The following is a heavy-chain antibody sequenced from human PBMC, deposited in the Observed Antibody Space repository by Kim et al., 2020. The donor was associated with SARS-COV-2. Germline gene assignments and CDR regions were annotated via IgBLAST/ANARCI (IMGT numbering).Heavy chain of an antibody. CDR2: ISPDGSAT. CDR1: GFTFNAYW. V-gene: IGHV3-74*01. J-gene: IGHJ4*02. D-gene: IGHD4-17*01. Sequence: GGSLRLSCAASGFTFNAYWMYWVRQAPGEGLVWVSRISPDGSATSCASSVKGRFTISRDNTKNTLYLQMHSLRAEDTALYYCARDLRAADYWGQGTVVTVSP. CDR3: ARDLRAADY.